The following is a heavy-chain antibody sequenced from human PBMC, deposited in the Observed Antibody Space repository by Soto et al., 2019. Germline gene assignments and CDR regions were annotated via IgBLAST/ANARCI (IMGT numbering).Heavy chain of an antibody. V-gene: IGHV3-13*04. J-gene: IGHJ3*02. Sequence: SLRLSCAASGFTFSSSDMHWVRQATGEGLEWVSAIGTAGDTYYPDSVKGRFTISRENAKNTLYVQMNSLRVEDTAVYICVRDQAAFDIWGQGTMVTVSS. CDR1: GFTFSSSD. CDR2: IGTAGDT. CDR3: VRDQAAFDI.